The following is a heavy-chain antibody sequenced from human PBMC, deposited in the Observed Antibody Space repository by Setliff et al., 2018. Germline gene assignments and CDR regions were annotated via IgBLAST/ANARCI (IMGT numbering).Heavy chain of an antibody. CDR1: GFMLSSYW. V-gene: IGHV3-7*01. CDR3: ARGVLRYFGWFPEYDAFDI. J-gene: IGHJ3*02. D-gene: IGHD3-9*01. CDR2: IKQDGSDI. Sequence: GGSLRLSCAASGFMLSSYWMTWVRQAPGKGLEWVANIKQDGSDIKYVDSVKGRFTISRDNAKNSLYLQMNNLRDEDTAVDHCARGVLRYFGWFPEYDAFDIWGQGTMVTVS.